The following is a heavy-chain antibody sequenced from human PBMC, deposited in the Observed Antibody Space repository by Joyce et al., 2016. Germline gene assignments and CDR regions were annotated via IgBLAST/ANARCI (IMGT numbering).Heavy chain of an antibody. CDR3: ASSYSRSSYYSGKDV. D-gene: IGHD6-6*01. Sequence: QEQLVQSGAEVKKPGASVKVSCKSSGYTFTGYYIHWVRQAPGQGLEWMGWINPKSGSTICAQKFQGRVTMTRDTSISTAYMELSSLRSDDTAVYYCASSYSRSSYYSGKDVWGQGTTVTVSS. V-gene: IGHV1-2*02. CDR1: GYTFTGYY. J-gene: IGHJ6*02. CDR2: INPKSGST.